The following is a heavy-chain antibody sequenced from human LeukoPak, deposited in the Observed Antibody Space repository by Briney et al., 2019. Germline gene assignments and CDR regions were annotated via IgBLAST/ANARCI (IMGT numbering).Heavy chain of an antibody. CDR2: IIPIFGIA. CDR1: GGTLSSYA. D-gene: IGHD3-10*01. V-gene: IGHV1-69*13. Sequence: SVKVSCKASGGTLSSYAISWVRQAPGQGREWMGGIIPIFGIANYAQKFQGRVTITADESTSTAYMEQNSLRSEDTAVYYCARQLYYYGSGSYYYFDYWGQGTLVTVSS. CDR3: ARQLYYYGSGSYYYFDY. J-gene: IGHJ4*02.